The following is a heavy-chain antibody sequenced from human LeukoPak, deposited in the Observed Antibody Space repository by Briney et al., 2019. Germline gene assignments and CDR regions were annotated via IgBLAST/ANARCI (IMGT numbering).Heavy chain of an antibody. CDR3: ARLAGYCLSASCYTSDYFEY. V-gene: IGHV4-4*09. J-gene: IGHJ4*02. CDR2: IYTSGGT. Sequence: SQTLSLTCTVSGSSTSSFYCSWIRHPPGELLEWIASIYTSGGTNFNPSLKSRVTMSVDTSKNQFSLKLSSLTAADTAVYYCARLAGYCLSASCYTSDYFEYWGKGILVTVSS. D-gene: IGHD2-2*02. CDR1: GSSTSSFY.